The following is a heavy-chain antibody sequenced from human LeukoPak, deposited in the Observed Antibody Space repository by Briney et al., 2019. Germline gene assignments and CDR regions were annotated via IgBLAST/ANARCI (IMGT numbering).Heavy chain of an antibody. CDR3: ARDSLHYGMDV. CDR2: INANSGGT. J-gene: IGHJ6*02. D-gene: IGHD2-21*02. CDR1: GYTFTGYY. Sequence: GASVKVSCKASGYTFTGYYMHWVRQAPGQGLEWMGWINANSGGTNYAQKLQGRVTITRDTSISTAYMELSRLRSDDTAVYYCARDSLHYGMDVWGQGTTVTVSS. V-gene: IGHV1-2*02.